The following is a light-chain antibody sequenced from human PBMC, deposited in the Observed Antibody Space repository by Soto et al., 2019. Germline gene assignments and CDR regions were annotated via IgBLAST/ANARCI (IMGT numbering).Light chain of an antibody. V-gene: IGLV2-8*01. J-gene: IGLJ3*02. CDR1: SSDVGAYNY. CDR2: EVS. Sequence: QSVLTQPPSASGSPGQSVTISCTGTSSDVGAYNYVSWYQQHPGKAPKLMIYEVSKRPSGVPDRFSASKSGNTASLTVSGIQADDEGDYYCSSYAGSNNWVFGGGTKLTVL. CDR3: SSYAGSNNWV.